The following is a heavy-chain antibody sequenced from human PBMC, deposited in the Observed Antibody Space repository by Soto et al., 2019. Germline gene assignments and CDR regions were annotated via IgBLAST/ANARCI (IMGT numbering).Heavy chain of an antibody. D-gene: IGHD3-22*01. V-gene: IGHV1-69*13. Sequence: SVKVSCKASGGTFSSYAISWVRQAPGQGLEWMGGIIPIFGTANYAQKYQGRVTITADESTSTAYMELSSLRSEDTAVYYCARVPVSSAYYYDSSGYNHPDAFDIWGQGTMVTVSS. CDR1: GGTFSSYA. J-gene: IGHJ3*02. CDR3: ARVPVSSAYYYDSSGYNHPDAFDI. CDR2: IIPIFGTA.